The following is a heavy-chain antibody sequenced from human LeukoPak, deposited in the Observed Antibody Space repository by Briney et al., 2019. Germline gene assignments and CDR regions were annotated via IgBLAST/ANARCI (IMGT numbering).Heavy chain of an antibody. D-gene: IGHD2-2*01. Sequence: GGSLRLSCAASGFTLNTYWMNWVRQAPGKGLVWVSRINSDGSSLTYADSVKGRFTVSRDNAKNTLYLQMNSLRAEDTAMYHCARQTGESTNFDNWGQGTLVTVSS. CDR1: GFTLNTYW. J-gene: IGHJ4*02. CDR2: INSDGSSL. CDR3: ARQTGESTNFDN. V-gene: IGHV3-74*03.